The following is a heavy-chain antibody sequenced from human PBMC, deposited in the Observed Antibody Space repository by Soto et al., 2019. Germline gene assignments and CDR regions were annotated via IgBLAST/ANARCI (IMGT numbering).Heavy chain of an antibody. Sequence: SETLSLTCTVSGGSISSSSYYWGWIRQPPGKGLEWIGSIFYSGSTYYNPSLKSRVTISVDTSKNQFSLKLSSVTAADTAVYYCAILPGYDFWSGYYTDYYYYMDVWGKGTTVTVSS. D-gene: IGHD3-3*01. CDR3: AILPGYDFWSGYYTDYYYYMDV. CDR1: GGSISSSSYY. J-gene: IGHJ6*03. V-gene: IGHV4-39*01. CDR2: IFYSGST.